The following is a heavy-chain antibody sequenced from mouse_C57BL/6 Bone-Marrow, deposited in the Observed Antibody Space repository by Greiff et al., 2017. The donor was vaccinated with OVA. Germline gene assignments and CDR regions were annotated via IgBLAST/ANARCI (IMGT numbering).Heavy chain of an antibody. D-gene: IGHD1-1*01. CDR3: TRGRLLQYYFDG. V-gene: IGHV1-15*01. J-gene: IGHJ2*01. CDR2: IDPETGGT. CDR1: GYTFTDYE. Sequence: VQLQQSGAELVRPGASVTLSCKASGYTFTDYEMHWVKQTPVHGLEWIGAIDPETGGTAYNQKFKGKAILTADKSSSTAYMELRSLTSEDSAVYYCTRGRLLQYYFDGWGQGTTLTVA.